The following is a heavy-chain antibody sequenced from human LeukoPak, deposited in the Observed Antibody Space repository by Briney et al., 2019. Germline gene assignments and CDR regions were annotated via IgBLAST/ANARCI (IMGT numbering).Heavy chain of an antibody. CDR3: ARISNSAYYYYYGMDV. CDR2: IDPSDSFT. D-gene: IGHD4-11*01. V-gene: IGHV5-10-1*01. J-gene: IGHJ6*02. CDR1: GYSFSNYW. Sequence: GESLRISCKGQGYSFSNYWISWVRQMPGKGLEWMGRIDPSDSFTKYSPSFEGHVTISVDKSISTAYLQWSSLRAADTAMYYCARISNSAYYYYYGMDVWGQGTTVTVSS.